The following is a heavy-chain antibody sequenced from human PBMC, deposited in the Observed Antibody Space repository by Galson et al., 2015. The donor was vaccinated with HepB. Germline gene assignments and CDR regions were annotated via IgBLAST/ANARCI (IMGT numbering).Heavy chain of an antibody. J-gene: IGHJ4*02. CDR3: VKRGGRVDTLVVIDY. Sequence: SLRLSCAASGFTFSSYAMSWVRQAPGKGLEWVSAISGSGGSTYYADSVKGRFTISRDNSKNTLYLQMNSLTAEDTAVYYCVKRGGRVDTLVVIDYWGQGTQVTVSS. CDR2: ISGSGGST. D-gene: IGHD5-18*01. V-gene: IGHV3-23*01. CDR1: GFTFSSYA.